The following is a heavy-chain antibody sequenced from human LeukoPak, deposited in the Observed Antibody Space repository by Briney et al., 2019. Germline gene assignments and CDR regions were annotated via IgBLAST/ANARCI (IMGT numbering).Heavy chain of an antibody. V-gene: IGHV3-9*03. CDR3: AKDSGRDAFDI. J-gene: IGHJ3*02. CDR2: ISWNSGSI. Sequence: GRSLRLSCAASGFTFDDYAMHWVRQAPGKGLEWVSGISWNSGSIGYADSVKGRFTISRDNAKNSLYLQMNSLRAEDMALYYCAKDSGRDAFDIWGQGTMVTVSS. CDR1: GFTFDDYA.